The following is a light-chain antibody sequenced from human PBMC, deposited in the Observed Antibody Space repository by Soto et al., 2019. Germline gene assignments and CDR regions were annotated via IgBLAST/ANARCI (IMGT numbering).Light chain of an antibody. V-gene: IGKV1-9*01. CDR3: QQLNSYPPT. CDR2: AAS. Sequence: DIPLTQSPSFLSASVGDRVTITCRASQGISSYLAWYQQEPGKAPKLLIYAASTLQSGVPSRFSGSGSGTEFTLTISSLQPEDFATYYCQQLNSYPPTFGPGTKVDIK. J-gene: IGKJ3*01. CDR1: QGISSY.